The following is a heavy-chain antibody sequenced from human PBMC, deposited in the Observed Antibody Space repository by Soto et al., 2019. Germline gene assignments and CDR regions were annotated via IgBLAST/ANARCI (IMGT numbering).Heavy chain of an antibody. CDR2: ISGSVGST. V-gene: IGHV3-23*01. CDR3: ARDDIPGIAVATYGMDV. CDR1: GFIFSDRG. Sequence: GGSLRLSCAGSGFIFSDRGMHWVRQAPGKGLEWVASISGSVGSTFYADSVKGRFTISRDNYLNTLDLQLNSLRAEDTAVYYCARDDIPGIAVATYGMDVWGQGTTVTVSS. D-gene: IGHD6-19*01. J-gene: IGHJ6*02.